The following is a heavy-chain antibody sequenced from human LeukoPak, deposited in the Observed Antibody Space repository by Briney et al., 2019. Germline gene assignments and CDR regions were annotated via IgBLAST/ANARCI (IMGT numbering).Heavy chain of an antibody. V-gene: IGHV3-15*01. CDR1: GFTFSNYW. J-gene: IGHJ4*02. Sequence: GGSLRLSCAASGFTFSNYWMSWVRQAPGKGLEWVGRIKSKTDGGTTDYAAPVKGRFTISRDDSKNTLCLQMNSLKTEDTAVYYCTTPTGYYDSSGYYSPGFDYWGQGTLVTVSS. CDR3: TTPTGYYDSSGYYSPGFDY. D-gene: IGHD3-22*01. CDR2: IKSKTDGGTT.